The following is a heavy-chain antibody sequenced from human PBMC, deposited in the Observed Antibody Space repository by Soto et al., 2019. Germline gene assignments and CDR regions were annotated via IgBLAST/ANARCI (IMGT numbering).Heavy chain of an antibody. CDR1: GYTFTSYG. CDR3: ARAAYYDSSGYYRY. Sequence: ASVKVSCTASGYTFTSYGISWVRQAPGQGLEWMGWISAYNGNTNYAQKLQGRVTMTTDTSTSTAYMELRSLRSDDTAVYYCARAAYYDSSGYYRYWGQGTLVTVAA. CDR2: ISAYNGNT. V-gene: IGHV1-18*01. J-gene: IGHJ4*02. D-gene: IGHD3-22*01.